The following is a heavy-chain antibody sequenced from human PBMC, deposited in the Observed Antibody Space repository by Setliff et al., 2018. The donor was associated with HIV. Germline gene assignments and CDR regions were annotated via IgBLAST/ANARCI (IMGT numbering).Heavy chain of an antibody. Sequence: SVKVSCKASGDTFRSYAISWVRQAPGQGLEWMGRIIPILATSNYTQKFQGRVTITADKSTRTAYMELSSLRSEDTAVYYCARDGWDYYGSGTYPPLNYFDSWGQGTLVTVSS. CDR1: GDTFRSYA. J-gene: IGHJ4*01. CDR3: ARDGWDYYGSGTYPPLNYFDS. V-gene: IGHV1-69*06. CDR2: IIPILATS. D-gene: IGHD3-10*01.